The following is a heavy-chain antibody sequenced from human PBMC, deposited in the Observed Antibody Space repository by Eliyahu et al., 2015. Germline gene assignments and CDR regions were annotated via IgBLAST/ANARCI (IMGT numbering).Heavy chain of an antibody. J-gene: IGHJ3*02. V-gene: IGHV3-33*01. CDR1: GFXFXSYG. D-gene: IGHD3-10*01. Sequence: QVQLVXSGGGVVQPGXSLRLSCAASGFXFXSYGMHWVRQAPGKGLEXVAVIWYDGSNKYYADSVKGRFTISRDNSKNTLYLQMNSLRAEDTAVYYCASINYGSGSDAFDIWGQGTMVTVSS. CDR2: IWYDGSNK. CDR3: ASINYGSGSDAFDI.